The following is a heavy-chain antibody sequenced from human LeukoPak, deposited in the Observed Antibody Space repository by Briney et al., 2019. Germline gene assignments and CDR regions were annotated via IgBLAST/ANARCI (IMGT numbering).Heavy chain of an antibody. CDR1: GYTFTNYG. Sequence: GASVKVSCKASGYTFTNYGITWVRQAPGQGIEWVGWISPYNGDRNFARKLQGRVTLTTDTSTSTAYMDLRSLRSDDTAVYYCARGGNSDFNDSSASNGDYLGQGTLVTVSS. D-gene: IGHD3-22*01. J-gene: IGHJ4*02. CDR2: ISPYNGDR. V-gene: IGHV1-18*01. CDR3: ARGGNSDFNDSSASNGDY.